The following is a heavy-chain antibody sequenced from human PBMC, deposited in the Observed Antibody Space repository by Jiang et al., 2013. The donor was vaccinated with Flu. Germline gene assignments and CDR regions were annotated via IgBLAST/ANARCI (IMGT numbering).Heavy chain of an antibody. V-gene: IGHV7-4-1*02. CDR3: ARDTGTYQLLWGGNWFDP. CDR1: GYTFTSYA. J-gene: IGHJ5*02. CDR2: INTNTGNP. Sequence: SGAEVKVSCKASGYTFTSYAMNWVRQAPGQGLEWMGWINTNTGNPTYAQGFTGRFVFSLDTSVSTAYLQISSLKAEDTAVYYCARDTGTYQLLWGGNWFDPWGQGTLVTVSS. D-gene: IGHD2-2*01.